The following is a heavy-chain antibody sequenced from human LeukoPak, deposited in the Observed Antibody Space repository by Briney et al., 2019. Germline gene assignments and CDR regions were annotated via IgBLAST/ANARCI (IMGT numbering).Heavy chain of an antibody. CDR3: ARLPTQRRIAVAGTRSSI. V-gene: IGHV4-39*01. CDR2: IYYSGST. CDR1: GGSISSSSYY. D-gene: IGHD6-19*01. Sequence: SETLSLTCTVSGGSISSSSYYWGWIRQPPGKGLEWIGSIYYSGSTYYNPSLKSRVTISVDTSKNQFSLKLSSVTAADTAVYYCARLPTQRRIAVAGTRSSIWGQGTLVTVSS. J-gene: IGHJ4*02.